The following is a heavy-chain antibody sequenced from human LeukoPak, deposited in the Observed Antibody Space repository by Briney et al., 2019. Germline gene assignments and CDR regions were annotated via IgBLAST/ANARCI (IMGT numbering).Heavy chain of an antibody. CDR1: GFSFSAYG. V-gene: IGHV3-33*01. CDR2: IWYDGSSK. Sequence: GRSLRLSCAASGFSFSAYGVHWVRQAPGKGLEWVAVIWYDGSSKDYADSVKGRFTLSRDNSKNTLYLQMNSLTVEDTAVNYCARSQSSSLIDYWGQGTLVTVSS. J-gene: IGHJ4*02. CDR3: ARSQSSSLIDY. D-gene: IGHD6-13*01.